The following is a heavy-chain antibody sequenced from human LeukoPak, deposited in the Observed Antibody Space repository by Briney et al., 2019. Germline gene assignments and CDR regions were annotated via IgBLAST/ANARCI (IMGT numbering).Heavy chain of an antibody. CDR1: GFTFSSYG. CDR3: AKDELLWFGESYFDY. D-gene: IGHD3-10*01. CDR2: IRYDGSNK. Sequence: PGGSLRLSCAASGFTFSSYGMHWVRQAPGKGLEWVAFIRYDGSNKYYADSAKRRFTISRDNSKNTLYLQMNSLRAEDTAVYYCAKDELLWFGESYFDYWGQGTLVTVSS. V-gene: IGHV3-30*02. J-gene: IGHJ4*02.